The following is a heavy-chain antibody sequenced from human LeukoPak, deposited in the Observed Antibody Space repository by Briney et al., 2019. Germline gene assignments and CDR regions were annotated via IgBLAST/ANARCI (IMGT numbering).Heavy chain of an antibody. D-gene: IGHD6-19*01. J-gene: IGHJ4*02. CDR2: IYTSGST. CDR3: ASSIAVAGTSPTFDY. Sequence: SETLSLTCTVSGGSISSCSYYWRWTPRPAGKGLEWIGRIYTSGSTNYNPSLKSRVTISVDTSKNKFSLKLSFVTAADTAVYYCASSIAVAGTSPTFDYWGQGTLVTVSS. V-gene: IGHV4-61*02. CDR1: GGSISSCSYY.